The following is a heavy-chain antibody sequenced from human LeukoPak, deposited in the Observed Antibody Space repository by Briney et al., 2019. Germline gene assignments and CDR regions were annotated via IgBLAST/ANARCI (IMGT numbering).Heavy chain of an antibody. V-gene: IGHV3-23*01. CDR2: ISGDGDST. Sequence: GGSLRLSCAGSGFTFSSYALNWGRQAPGKGLEWVSGISGDGDSTYYADSVKGRFTISRDNSKNTLYLQMNSLRDEDTAVYYCARSPERRPSDYWGQGTLVTFSS. J-gene: IGHJ4*02. CDR1: GFTFSSYA. CDR3: ARSPERRPSDY. D-gene: IGHD1-14*01.